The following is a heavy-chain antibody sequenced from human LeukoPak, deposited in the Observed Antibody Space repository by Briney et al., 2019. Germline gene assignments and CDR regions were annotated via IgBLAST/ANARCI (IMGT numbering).Heavy chain of an antibody. J-gene: IGHJ4*02. Sequence: PSEPLSLTCAVYGGSFSGYYWSWIPQPPGKGLEWIGEINHSGSTNYNPSLKSRVTISVDTSKNQFSMKLSSVTAADTAVYYCARARVTWDIVVVVAAKYFDYWGQGTLVTVSS. CDR1: GGSFSGYY. CDR2: INHSGST. CDR3: ARARVTWDIVVVVAAKYFDY. D-gene: IGHD2-15*01. V-gene: IGHV4-34*01.